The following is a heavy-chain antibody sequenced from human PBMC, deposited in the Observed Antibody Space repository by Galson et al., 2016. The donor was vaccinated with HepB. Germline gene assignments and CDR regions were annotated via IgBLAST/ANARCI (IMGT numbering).Heavy chain of an antibody. CDR1: GGSVSNNRHY. CDR2: VHSGGSS. Sequence: SETLSLTCNVSGGSVSNNRHYWGWIRQPPGKGLEYIGSVHSGGSSYYNPYNPSLESRVTISVDTSKNQFSLRLTSVTAADTAVYYCARGVHYDTSKLDYWGQGTLVTVSS. D-gene: IGHD3-22*01. CDR3: ARGVHYDTSKLDY. V-gene: IGHV4-39*01. J-gene: IGHJ4*02.